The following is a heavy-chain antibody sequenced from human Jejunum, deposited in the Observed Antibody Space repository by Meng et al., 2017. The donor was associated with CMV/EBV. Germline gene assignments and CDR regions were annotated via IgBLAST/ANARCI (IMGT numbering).Heavy chain of an antibody. CDR2: TSYNGSDE. CDR3: VKSLAQVEFKGLLSGRGPRYYSYGMDV. J-gene: IGHJ6*02. Sequence: RRTPDRGREWVASTSYNGSDENYADSVKGRFTIFRDNSKASLYLQMHSLKPEDTSVYYCVKSLAQVEFKGLLSGRGPRYYSYGMDVWGHGTSVTVSS. V-gene: IGHV3-30*02. D-gene: IGHD2-15*01.